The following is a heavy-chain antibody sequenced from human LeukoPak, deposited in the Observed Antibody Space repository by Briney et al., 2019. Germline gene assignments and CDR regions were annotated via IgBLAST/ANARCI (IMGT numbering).Heavy chain of an antibody. CDR3: AGYDILTGYYI. V-gene: IGHV4-34*01. Sequence: SETLSLTCAVYGGSFSGYYWSWIRQPPGKGLEWIGEINHSGSTYYNPSLKSRVTISVDTSKNQFSLKLSSVTAADTAVYYCAGYDILTGYYIWGQGTLVTVSS. CDR2: INHSGST. D-gene: IGHD3-9*01. J-gene: IGHJ4*02. CDR1: GGSFSGYY.